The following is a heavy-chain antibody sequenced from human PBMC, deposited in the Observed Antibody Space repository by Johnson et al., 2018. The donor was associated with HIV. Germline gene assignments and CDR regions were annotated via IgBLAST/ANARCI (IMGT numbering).Heavy chain of an antibody. CDR1: GFTFSSYG. J-gene: IGHJ3*01. Sequence: QVQLVESGGGVVQPGRSLRLSCAASGFTFSSYGMHWVRQAPGKGLEWVSFIRFDGNNKYYADSVKGRFTISRDNSKKTLHLQMSSLRGDDTAIYYCAKVIALAGRPDAFDVWGRGTVVTVSS. CDR2: IRFDGNNK. D-gene: IGHD6-19*01. V-gene: IGHV3-30*02. CDR3: AKVIALAGRPDAFDV.